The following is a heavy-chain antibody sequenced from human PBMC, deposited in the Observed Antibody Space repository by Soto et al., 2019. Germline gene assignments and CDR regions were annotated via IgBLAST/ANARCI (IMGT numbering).Heavy chain of an antibody. CDR2: IIPILGIA. V-gene: IGHV1-69*02. Sequence: QVQLVQSGAEVKKPGSSVKVSCKASGGTFSSYTISWVRQAPGQGLEWMGRIIPILGIANYAQKFQARVTNTADKSTSTAYMELSSQRSEDTAVYNGASQIEYTSSHPLGLGYWGKGTLVTVSS. J-gene: IGHJ4*02. CDR3: ASQIEYTSSHPLGLGY. D-gene: IGHD6-6*01. CDR1: GGTFSSYT.